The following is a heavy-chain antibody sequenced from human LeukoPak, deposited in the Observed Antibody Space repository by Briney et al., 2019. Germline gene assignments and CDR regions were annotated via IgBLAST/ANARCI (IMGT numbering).Heavy chain of an antibody. CDR1: GYTFTSYG. CDR3: ARLNTAMVLYYFDY. V-gene: IGHV1-18*01. J-gene: IGHJ4*02. Sequence: GASVQVSCKASGYTFTSYGISWVRQAPSQGLDWMGWISAYNGNTNYAQKLQGRATITTDTSTSTAYMELRSLRSDDTAVYYCARLNTAMVLYYFDYWGQGTLVTVSS. CDR2: ISAYNGNT. D-gene: IGHD5-18*01.